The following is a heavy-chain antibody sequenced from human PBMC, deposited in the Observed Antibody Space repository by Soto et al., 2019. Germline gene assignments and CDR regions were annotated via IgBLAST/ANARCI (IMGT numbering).Heavy chain of an antibody. V-gene: IGHV3-7*03. CDR2: IKQDGSEK. Sequence: PGGSLRLSCAASGLTFSSYWMSWVRQAPGKGLEWVANIKQDGSEKYYVDSVKGRFTISRDNAKNSLYLQMNSLRAEDTAVYYCATEGTFDYWGEGILVT. CDR3: ATEGTFDY. CDR1: GLTFSSYW. J-gene: IGHJ4*02.